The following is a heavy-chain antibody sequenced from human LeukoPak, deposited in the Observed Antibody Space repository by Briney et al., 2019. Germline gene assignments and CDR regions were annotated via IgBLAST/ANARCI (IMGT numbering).Heavy chain of an antibody. CDR3: AKSRDCSSTSCFDEAFDY. CDR1: GFTFDDYA. J-gene: IGHJ4*02. D-gene: IGHD2-2*01. CDR2: ISWNSGSI. Sequence: GGSLRLSCAASGFTFDDYAMHWVRQAPGKGLEWISGISWNSGSIGYADSVKGRFTISRDNAKNSLYLQMNSLRAEDTALYYCAKSRDCSSTSCFDEAFDYWGQGTLVTVSS. V-gene: IGHV3-9*01.